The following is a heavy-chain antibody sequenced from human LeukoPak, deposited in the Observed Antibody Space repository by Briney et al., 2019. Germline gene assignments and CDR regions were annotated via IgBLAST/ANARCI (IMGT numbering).Heavy chain of an antibody. D-gene: IGHD5-24*01. V-gene: IGHV1-2*02. CDR2: INPNSGGT. Sequence: ASVNVSCKASGYTFTGYYMHWVRQAPGQGLEWMGCINPNSGGTNYAQKFQGRVTMTRDTSISTAYMDLSRLTSDDTAVYYCARGGAKGYNYFDYWGQGTLVTVSS. CDR1: GYTFTGYY. CDR3: ARGGAKGYNYFDY. J-gene: IGHJ4*02.